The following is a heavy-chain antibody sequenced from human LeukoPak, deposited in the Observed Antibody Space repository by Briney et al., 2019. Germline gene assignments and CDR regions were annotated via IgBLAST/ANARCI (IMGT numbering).Heavy chain of an antibody. V-gene: IGHV4-34*01. CDR2: INHSGST. CDR3: ARVDYDILTGYYFYLDY. D-gene: IGHD3-9*01. Sequence: SETLSLTCAVYGGSFSGYYWSWIRQPPGKGLEWIGEINHSGSTNYNPSLKSRVTISVDTSKNQFPLKLSSVTAADTAVYYCARVDYDILTGYYFYLDYWGQGTLVTVSS. J-gene: IGHJ4*02. CDR1: GGSFSGYY.